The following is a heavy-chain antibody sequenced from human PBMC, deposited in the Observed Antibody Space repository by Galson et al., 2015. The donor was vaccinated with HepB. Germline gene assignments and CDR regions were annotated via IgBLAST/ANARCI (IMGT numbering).Heavy chain of an antibody. Sequence: SVKVSCKASGYTFTNYYIHWVRQAPGQGLEWMGIINPSGGRTTYAQKFQGRVTMTRDTSTNTVYMELSGLRSEDTAVFYCARADTPYSGSHAPCDYWGQGTLVTVSS. CDR2: INPSGGRT. V-gene: IGHV1-46*01. D-gene: IGHD1-26*01. J-gene: IGHJ4*02. CDR1: GYTFTNYY. CDR3: ARADTPYSGSHAPCDY.